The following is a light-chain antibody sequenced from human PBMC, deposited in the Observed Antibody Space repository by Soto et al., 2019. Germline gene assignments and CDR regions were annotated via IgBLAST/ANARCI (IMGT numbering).Light chain of an antibody. J-gene: IGLJ1*01. CDR1: SSDVGGYNY. V-gene: IGLV2-14*01. CDR2: DVS. CDR3: SSYTSSSTYV. Sequence: QSVLTQPASVSGSPGQSITISCTGTSSDVGGYNYVSWYQQHPGKAPKLMIYDVSNQPSGVSNRFSGSKAGNTASLTISGLHAEDEADYYCSSYTSSSTYVFGTGTKLTVL.